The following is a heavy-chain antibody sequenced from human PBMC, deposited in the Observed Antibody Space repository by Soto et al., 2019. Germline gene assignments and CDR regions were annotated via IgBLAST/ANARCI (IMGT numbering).Heavy chain of an antibody. CDR1: GFPFSQTG. CDR2: VFYDGSTM. J-gene: IGHJ4*01. Sequence: QVQLVESGGGVVQPGKSLTISCAASGFPFSQTGIHWVRQAPGKGLEWVAVVFYDGSTMEYADTVRGRFYGSRDNSTNSEYMVMSGLRGEDTAVYYCAKDWGCTESGGGAFDYWGRGVLVTVYS. CDR3: AKDWGCTESGGGAFDY. V-gene: IGHV3-33*06. D-gene: IGHD3-16*01.